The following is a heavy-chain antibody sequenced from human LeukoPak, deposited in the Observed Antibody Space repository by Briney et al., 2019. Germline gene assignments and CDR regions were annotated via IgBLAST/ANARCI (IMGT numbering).Heavy chain of an antibody. CDR3: ARTKVGWNSNWFDP. V-gene: IGHV4-59*01. Sequence: SETLSLTCTVSGGSISSYYWSWIRQPPGKGLKWIGYNFYSGSINYNPSFKSRVTISADTSKNQFSLKLSSVTAADTALYYCARTKVGWNSNWFDPWGQGTLVTVSS. J-gene: IGHJ5*02. CDR2: NFYSGSI. D-gene: IGHD1-7*01. CDR1: GGSISSYY.